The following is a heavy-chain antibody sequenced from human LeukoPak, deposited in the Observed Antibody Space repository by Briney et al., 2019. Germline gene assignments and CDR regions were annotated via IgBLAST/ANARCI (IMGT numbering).Heavy chain of an antibody. Sequence: PGGSLRLSCAASGFTFNTYSMNWVRQAPGKGLEWISYISSSSETIYYADSVKGRFTISRDNAKNSLYLQMNSLRAEDTAVYYCARVFIGDYGDYQFDYWGQGTLVTVSS. CDR3: ARVFIGDYGDYQFDY. V-gene: IGHV3-48*01. CDR1: GFTFNTYS. CDR2: ISSSSETI. D-gene: IGHD4-17*01. J-gene: IGHJ4*02.